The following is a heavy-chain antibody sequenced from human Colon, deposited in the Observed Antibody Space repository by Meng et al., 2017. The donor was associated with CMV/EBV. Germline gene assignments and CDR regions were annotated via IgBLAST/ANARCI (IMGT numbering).Heavy chain of an antibody. CDR3: GKNRVES. CDR2: IKEDGSEQ. D-gene: IGHD3-10*01. V-gene: IGHV3-7*01. Sequence: GESLKISCAASGFTFNDIWMSWVRQAPGKGLEWVANIKEDGSEQFYADSVKGRFTISRDNAKNSLYLQMNSLRAGDTALYYCGKNRVESWGQGTLVTVSS. J-gene: IGHJ4*02. CDR1: GFTFNDIW.